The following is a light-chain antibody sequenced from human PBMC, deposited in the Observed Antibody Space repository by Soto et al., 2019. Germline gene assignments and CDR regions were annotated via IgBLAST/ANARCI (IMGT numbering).Light chain of an antibody. V-gene: IGKV4-1*01. Sequence: DIVMTQSPDSLAVSLGDRATINCKSSQSVLYSSNNKNYLAWYQQKPGQPPKLLIYWASTRESGVPDRFSGSGSGTDFTRTVSSLQADDAAVYYCQQYYCSLVTFGGGTTVDIK. J-gene: IGKJ4*01. CDR3: QQYYCSLVT. CDR2: WAS. CDR1: QSVLYSSNNKNY.